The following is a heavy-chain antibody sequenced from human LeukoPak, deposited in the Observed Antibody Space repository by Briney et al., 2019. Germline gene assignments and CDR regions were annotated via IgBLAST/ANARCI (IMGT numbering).Heavy chain of an antibody. CDR2: VSYGRT. CDR1: GGSINSHY. V-gene: IGHV4-59*11. J-gene: IGHJ3*02. D-gene: IGHD3-22*01. CDR3: ARPIDNDSSGDPDTFDM. Sequence: PSETLSLTCTVSGGSINSHYWSWIRQPPGKGLEWIGFVSYGRTKYSPSLQSRVTISVDRSENNFSLKLTSVTAADTAVYYRARPIDNDSSGDPDTFDMWGQGTVVTVSS.